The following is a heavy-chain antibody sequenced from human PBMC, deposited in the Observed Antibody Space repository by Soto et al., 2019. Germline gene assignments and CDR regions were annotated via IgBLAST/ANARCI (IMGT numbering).Heavy chain of an antibody. CDR3: ERRDTDMVTGVLNH. Sequence: EVQLVESGGGLGQPGGSLRLSCVASEFTFSRYWLHWVRQAPGKWLLWVARINSDGISPSYADSVKGRFTISRANANNKLYLQMNSLRAAYTAVYYFERRDTDMVTGVLNHWSQGTLVTVSS. CDR2: INSDGISP. V-gene: IGHV3-74*01. D-gene: IGHD5-18*01. CDR1: EFTFSRYW. J-gene: IGHJ1*01.